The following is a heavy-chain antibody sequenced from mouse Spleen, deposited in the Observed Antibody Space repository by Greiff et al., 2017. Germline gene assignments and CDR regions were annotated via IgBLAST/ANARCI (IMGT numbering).Heavy chain of an antibody. CDR2: INYDGSST. Sequence: EVHLVESEGGLVQPGSSMKLSCTASGFTFSDYYMAWVRQVPEKGLEWVANINYDGSSTYYLDSLKSRFIISRDNAKNILYLQMSSLKSEDTATYYCARAGGTTVGGDFDVWGAGTTVTVSS. D-gene: IGHD1-1*01. CDR1: GFTFSDYY. J-gene: IGHJ1*01. V-gene: IGHV5-16*01. CDR3: ARAGGTTVGGDFDV.